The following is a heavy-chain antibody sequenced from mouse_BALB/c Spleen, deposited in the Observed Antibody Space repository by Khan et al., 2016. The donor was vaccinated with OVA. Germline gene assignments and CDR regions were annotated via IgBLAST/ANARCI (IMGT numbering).Heavy chain of an antibody. CDR2: IWGGGGT. Sequence: QVQLQQSGPGLVAPSQSLSITCTVSGFSLSRYNIHWVRQPPGKGLEWLGMIWGGGGTDYNSTLKSRLSISKDNSKSQVFLKMNSLQPDDSAMYYCARAYYRYDGYYAMDYWGQGTSVTVSS. V-gene: IGHV2-6-4*01. J-gene: IGHJ4*01. CDR3: ARAYYRYDGYYAMDY. CDR1: GFSLSRYN. D-gene: IGHD2-14*01.